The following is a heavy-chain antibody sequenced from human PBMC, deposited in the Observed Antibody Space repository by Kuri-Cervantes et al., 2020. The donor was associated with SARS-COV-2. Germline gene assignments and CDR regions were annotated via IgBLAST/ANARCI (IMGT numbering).Heavy chain of an antibody. CDR1: GYTFTRYG. CDR2: ISAYNGNT. V-gene: IGHV1-18*01. J-gene: IGHJ5*02. Sequence: ASVKVSCKASGYTFTRYGISWVRQAPGQGLEWMGWISAYNGNTNYAQKLQGRVTMTTDTSTSTAYMELRSLRSDDTAVYYCARERGPQWPLTFDPWGQGTLVTVSS. D-gene: IGHD6-19*01. CDR3: ARERGPQWPLTFDP.